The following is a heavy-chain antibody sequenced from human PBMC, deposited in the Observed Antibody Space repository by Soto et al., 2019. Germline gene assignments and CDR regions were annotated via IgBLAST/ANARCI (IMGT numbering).Heavy chain of an antibody. CDR1: GGSISSYY. CDR3: ARDGGYCSGGSCYAWFDP. Sequence: SETLSLTCTVSGGSISSYYWSWIRQPPGKGLEWIGYIYYSGSTNYNPSLKSRVTISVDTSKNQFSLKLSSVTAADTAVYYCARDGGYCSGGSCYAWFDPWGQGTLVTVSS. CDR2: IYYSGST. V-gene: IGHV4-59*01. J-gene: IGHJ5*02. D-gene: IGHD2-15*01.